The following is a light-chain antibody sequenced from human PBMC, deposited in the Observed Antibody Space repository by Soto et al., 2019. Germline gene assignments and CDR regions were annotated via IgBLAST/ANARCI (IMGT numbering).Light chain of an antibody. V-gene: IGKV1-5*01. Sequence: IPMTQSPSTLSASVGDTVTITCRASQSFSTWLAWYQQRPGQAPKLLIYDASTVQGGVPSRFSGSGSGTEFTLTISSLQPDDFATYYCQQYNSMWTFGQGTRWIS. CDR1: QSFSTW. CDR2: DAS. CDR3: QQYNSMWT. J-gene: IGKJ1*01.